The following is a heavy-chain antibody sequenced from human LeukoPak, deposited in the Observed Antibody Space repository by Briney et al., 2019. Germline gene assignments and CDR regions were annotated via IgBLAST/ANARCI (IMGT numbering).Heavy chain of an antibody. J-gene: IGHJ4*02. D-gene: IGHD3-22*01. Sequence: SETLSPTCSVSGASIDTSAYNWGWIRQPPGKGLEWIVSIYHSGSSYDNPSLKSRLTLSIDASRNQFSLTLKSVTAADSGVYFCVREFLYDSTAYYLWGQGTVVTVSS. CDR3: VREFLYDSTAYYL. CDR2: IYHSGSS. CDR1: GASIDTSAYN. V-gene: IGHV4-39*01.